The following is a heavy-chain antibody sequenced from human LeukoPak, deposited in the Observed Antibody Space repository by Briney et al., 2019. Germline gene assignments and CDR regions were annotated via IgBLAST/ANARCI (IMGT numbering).Heavy chain of an antibody. D-gene: IGHD4-17*01. Sequence: ASVKVSCKVSGYTFTGYFLHWVRQAPGQGLEWMGRINPNTGGTNYAQNYQGRVTMTRDTSITTAYMELSSLKSYDTAVYYCARDLSGFLAYGDNLDYWGQGTLVTVSS. V-gene: IGHV1-2*06. CDR1: GYTFTGYF. J-gene: IGHJ4*02. CDR3: ARDLSGFLAYGDNLDY. CDR2: INPNTGGT.